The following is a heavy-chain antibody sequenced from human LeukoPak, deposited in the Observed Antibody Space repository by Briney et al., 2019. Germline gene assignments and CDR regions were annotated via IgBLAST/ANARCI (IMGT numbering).Heavy chain of an antibody. D-gene: IGHD6-13*01. CDR3: ARGILFGAAAGTEPFDY. CDR1: GFTFSSYD. Sequence: GGSLRLSCAASGFTFSSYDMHWVRQATGKGLEWVSAIGTAGDTYYPGSVKGRFTISRENAKNSLYLQMNSLRAGDTAVNYCARGILFGAAAGTEPFDYWGQGTLVTVSS. J-gene: IGHJ4*02. V-gene: IGHV3-13*01. CDR2: IGTAGDT.